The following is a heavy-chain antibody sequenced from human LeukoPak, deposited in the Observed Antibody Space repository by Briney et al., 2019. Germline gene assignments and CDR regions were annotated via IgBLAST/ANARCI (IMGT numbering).Heavy chain of an antibody. CDR3: ANLQSGYGGDDAFDI. D-gene: IGHD5-12*01. Sequence: PGGSLRLSCAASGFTFSSYGMHWVRQAPGKGLEWVAFIRYDGSNKYYADSVKGRFTISRDNSKNTLYLQMNSLRAEDTAVYYCANLQSGYGGDDAFDIWGQGTMVTVSS. J-gene: IGHJ3*02. V-gene: IGHV3-30*02. CDR2: IRYDGSNK. CDR1: GFTFSSYG.